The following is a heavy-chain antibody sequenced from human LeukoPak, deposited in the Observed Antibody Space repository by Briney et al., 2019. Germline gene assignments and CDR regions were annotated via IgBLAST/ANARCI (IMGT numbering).Heavy chain of an antibody. CDR1: GYTFTGYY. J-gene: IGHJ6*02. CDR3: ARDPIRYFDRDYYYYGMDV. CDR2: ISAYNGNT. D-gene: IGHD3-9*01. V-gene: IGHV1-18*04. Sequence: GATVKVSCKASGYTFTGYYMHWVRQAPGQGLEWMGWISAYNGNTNYAQKLQGGVTMTTDTSTSTAYMELRSLRPDDTAVYYCARDPIRYFDRDYYYYGMDVWGQGTTVTVSS.